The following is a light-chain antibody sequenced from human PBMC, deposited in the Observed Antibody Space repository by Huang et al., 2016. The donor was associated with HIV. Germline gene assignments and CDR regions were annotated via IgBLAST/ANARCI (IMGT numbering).Light chain of an antibody. CDR2: DIS. Sequence: EIVVTQSPATLSVSPGERVTLSCRASQSVGSDLAWYQQKPGQAPRLLIYDISIRATGIPAKFSGSGSGTEFTLTISSLQSEDFAVYYCQQYKNWPPYTFGQGTKLEIK. CDR3: QQYKNWPPYT. CDR1: QSVGSD. J-gene: IGKJ2*01. V-gene: IGKV3-15*01.